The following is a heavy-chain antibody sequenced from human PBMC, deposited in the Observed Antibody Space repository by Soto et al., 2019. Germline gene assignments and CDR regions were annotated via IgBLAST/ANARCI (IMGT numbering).Heavy chain of an antibody. J-gene: IGHJ5*02. D-gene: IGHD4-17*01. Sequence: QVQLVESGGGVVQPGSSLRLSCAASGFTFSRYGIHWVRQSPGKGLEWVSFISYDGGKTDYVDSVRGRFTISRDNSNNILYLQMPSLRAEDTAVYFCAREVRANLNDFGDYEWFDPWGQGTLVTVSS. V-gene: IGHV3-30*03. CDR2: ISYDGGKT. CDR1: GFTFSRYG. CDR3: AREVRANLNDFGDYEWFDP.